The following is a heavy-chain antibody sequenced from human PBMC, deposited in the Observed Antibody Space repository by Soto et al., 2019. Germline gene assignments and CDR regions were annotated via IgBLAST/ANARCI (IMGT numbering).Heavy chain of an antibody. CDR3: ASTKYYDFWSGYYYYYYMDV. CDR1: GGSISSSSYY. CDR2: IYYSGST. V-gene: IGHV4-39*01. D-gene: IGHD3-3*01. J-gene: IGHJ6*03. Sequence: QLQPQESGPGLVKPSETLSLTCTVSGGSISSSSYYWGWIRQPPGKGLEWIGSIYYSGSTYYNPSLKSRVTISVDTSKNQFSLKLSSVTAADTAVYYCASTKYYDFWSGYYYYYYMDVWGKGTTVTVSS.